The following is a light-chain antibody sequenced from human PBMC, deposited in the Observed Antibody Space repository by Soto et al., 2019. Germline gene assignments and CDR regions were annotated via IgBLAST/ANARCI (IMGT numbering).Light chain of an antibody. J-gene: IGKJ3*01. CDR2: AAS. V-gene: IGKV1-39*01. CDR3: QQGYSTPPT. CDR1: QSISSY. Sequence: DIQMTQSPSSLSASVGDRVTITCRASQSISSYLNWYQQKPGKAPKLLIYAASSLQSGVPSRFSGSGSGTDFTLTISSLQPEDFASYYCQQGYSTPPTFGPGNKVDIK.